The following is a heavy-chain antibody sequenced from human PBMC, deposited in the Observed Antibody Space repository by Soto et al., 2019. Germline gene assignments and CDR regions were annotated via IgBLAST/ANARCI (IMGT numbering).Heavy chain of an antibody. CDR1: GGSISSYY. V-gene: IGHV4-59*08. J-gene: IGHJ4*02. CDR3: ARRYGSCFDY. Sequence: QVQLQESGPGLVKPSETLSLTCTVSGGSISSYYWSWIRQPPGKGLEWIGYIYYSGSTNYNPSLTFRASITVDTFTDKFSLKLSSVTAAHTAVYYSARRYGSCFDYWGQGTLVTVSS. D-gene: IGHD5-18*01. CDR2: IYYSGST.